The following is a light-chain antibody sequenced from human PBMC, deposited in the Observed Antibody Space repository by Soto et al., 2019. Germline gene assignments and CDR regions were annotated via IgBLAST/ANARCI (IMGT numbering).Light chain of an antibody. CDR1: QGISSY. Sequence: DIQLTQSPSFLSASVGDRVIITCRASQGISSYLAWYQQKPGKAPNLLIYAASILQSGVPSRFSGSGSETEFTLTISSLQPEDFATYYCLQRNSYPLTFGGGTKVEI. V-gene: IGKV1-9*01. CDR3: LQRNSYPLT. J-gene: IGKJ4*01. CDR2: AAS.